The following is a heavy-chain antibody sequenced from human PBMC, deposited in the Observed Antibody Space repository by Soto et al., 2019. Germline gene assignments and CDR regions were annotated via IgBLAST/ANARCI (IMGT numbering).Heavy chain of an antibody. D-gene: IGHD3-22*01. CDR2: IYYSGST. J-gene: IGHJ5*02. CDR3: ARDPPYYFDTSGYYEAP. CDR1: GGSISSGDYY. V-gene: IGHV4-30-4*01. Sequence: PSETLSLTCTVSGGSISSGDYYWSWIRQPPGKGLEWIGYIYYSGSTYYNPSLKSRVTISGDTSKNQFSLKLSSVTAADTAVYYCARDPPYYFDTSGYYEAPWSQGTLVTVSS.